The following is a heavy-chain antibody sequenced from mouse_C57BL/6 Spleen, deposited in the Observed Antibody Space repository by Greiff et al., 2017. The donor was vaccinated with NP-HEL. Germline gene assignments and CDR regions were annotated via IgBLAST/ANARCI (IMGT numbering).Heavy chain of an antibody. CDR2: IDPSDSYT. J-gene: IGHJ3*01. CDR3: ARRGSITTVVEPAWFAD. Sequence: QVQLQQPGAELVRPGTSVKLSCKASGYTFTSYWMHWVKQRPGQGLEWIGVIDPSDSYTNYNQKFKGKATLTVDTSSSTAYMQLSSLTSGDSAVYYCARRGSITTVVEPAWFADWGQGTLVTVYA. D-gene: IGHD1-1*01. V-gene: IGHV1-59*01. CDR1: GYTFTSYW.